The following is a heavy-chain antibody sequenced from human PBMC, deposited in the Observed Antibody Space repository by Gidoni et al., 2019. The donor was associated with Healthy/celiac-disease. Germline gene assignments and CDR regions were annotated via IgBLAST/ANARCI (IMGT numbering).Heavy chain of an antibody. D-gene: IGHD1-26*01. CDR2: ISWNSGSI. Sequence: EVQLVESGGGLVQPGRSLRLSCAASGVTFDDYAMHWVRQAPGKGLEWVSGISWNSGSIGYADSVKGRFTISRDNAKNSLYLQMNSLRAEDTALYYCAKAPAGARQPFDYWGQGTLVTVSS. CDR3: AKAPAGARQPFDY. CDR1: GVTFDDYA. V-gene: IGHV3-9*01. J-gene: IGHJ4*02.